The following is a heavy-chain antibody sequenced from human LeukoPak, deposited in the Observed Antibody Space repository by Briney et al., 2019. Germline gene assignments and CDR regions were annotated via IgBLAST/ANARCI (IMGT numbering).Heavy chain of an antibody. Sequence: SETLSLTCTVSGGSISSHYWNWIRQRPGQGLEWIGYIFYTGSTDYNPSLKSRVTMSVDTSKNQFSLNLSSVTAADTAVYYCAREGAVAGRGYYFDLWGRATPVTVSS. CDR3: AREGAVAGRGYYFDL. J-gene: IGHJ2*01. D-gene: IGHD6-19*01. CDR2: IFYTGST. V-gene: IGHV4-59*11. CDR1: GGSISSHY.